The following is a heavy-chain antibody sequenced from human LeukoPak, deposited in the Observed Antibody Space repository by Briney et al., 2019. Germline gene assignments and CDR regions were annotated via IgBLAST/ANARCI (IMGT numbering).Heavy chain of an antibody. CDR3: ARASTRPPAY. CDR1: DGAINSDYFL. Sequence: SQTLSLTCTVSDGAINSDYFLWSWIRQPPGQGLEYIGYISHTGGRTDSSPSLKSRVTMSVDRSQNQFSLKLSSVTAADTAVYYCARASTRPPAYWGQGTLVTVSS. CDR2: ISHTGGRT. V-gene: IGHV4-30-2*01. D-gene: IGHD6-6*01. J-gene: IGHJ4*02.